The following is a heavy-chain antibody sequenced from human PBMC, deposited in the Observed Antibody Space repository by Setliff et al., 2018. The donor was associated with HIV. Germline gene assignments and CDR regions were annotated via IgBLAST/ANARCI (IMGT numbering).Heavy chain of an antibody. CDR3: ARGRGSSAWFDP. V-gene: IGHV1-8*02. D-gene: IGHD3-10*01. CDR2: MNPNSGNT. Sequence: ASVKVSCKASGYTFTSYDINWVRQATGQGLEWMGWMNPNSGNTGYAQKFQGRVTMTRNTSISTAYMELSSLRSEDTAVYYCARGRGSSAWFDPWGQGTLVTVSS. CDR1: GYTFTSYD. J-gene: IGHJ5*02.